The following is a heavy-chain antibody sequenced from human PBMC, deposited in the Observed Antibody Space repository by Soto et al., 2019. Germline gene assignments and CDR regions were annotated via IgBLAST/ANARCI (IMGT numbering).Heavy chain of an antibody. D-gene: IGHD5-18*01. Sequence: GGSLRLSCAASGFTFSNAWMNWVRQAPGKGLEWVGRIKSKTDGGTTDYAAPVKGRFTISRDDSKNTLYLQMNSLKTEDTAVYYCTTDQNRRIQLWFDYWGQGTLVTVSS. J-gene: IGHJ4*02. V-gene: IGHV3-15*07. CDR1: GFTFSNAW. CDR3: TTDQNRRIQLWFDY. CDR2: IKSKTDGGTT.